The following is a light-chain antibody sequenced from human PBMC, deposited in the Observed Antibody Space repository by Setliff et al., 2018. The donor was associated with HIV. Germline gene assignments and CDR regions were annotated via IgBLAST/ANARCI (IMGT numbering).Light chain of an antibody. J-gene: IGLJ2*01. Sequence: QSALTQPRSVSGSPGQSVTISCTGTTSDVGNYDFVSWYQHHPGKAPKLMIYDVNKRPSGVPDRFSGSKSGNTASLTISGLQAEDEADFYCCSYTSSVTLYVVFGGGTKVTVL. V-gene: IGLV2-11*01. CDR2: DVN. CDR1: TSDVGNYDF. CDR3: CSYTSSVTLYVV.